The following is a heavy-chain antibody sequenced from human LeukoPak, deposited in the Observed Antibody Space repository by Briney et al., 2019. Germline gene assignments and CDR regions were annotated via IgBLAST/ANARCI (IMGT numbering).Heavy chain of an antibody. V-gene: IGHV3-23*01. J-gene: IGHJ4*02. D-gene: IGHD3-10*01. CDR1: GFTFSIYA. CDR2: ISGSGGST. CDR3: AKVDTMVRGVINNFDY. Sequence: GGSLRLSCAASGFTFSIYAMSWVRQAPGKGLECVSAISGSGGSTYYADSVKGRFTISRDNSKNTLYLQMNSLRAEDTAVYYCAKVDTMVRGVINNFDYWGQGTLVTVSS.